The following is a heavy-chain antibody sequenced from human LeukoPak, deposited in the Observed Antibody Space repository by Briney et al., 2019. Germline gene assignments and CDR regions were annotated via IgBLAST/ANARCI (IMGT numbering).Heavy chain of an antibody. CDR3: ARAMIVVHYFDY. D-gene: IGHD3-22*01. J-gene: IGHJ4*02. CDR1: DDSITIYY. Sequence: SETLSLTCTVSDDSITIYYWSWIRQPPGKGLEWIGEINHSGSTNYNPSLKSRVTISVDTSKNQFSLKLSSVTAADTAVYYCARAMIVVHYFDYWGQGTLVTVSS. CDR2: INHSGST. V-gene: IGHV4-34*01.